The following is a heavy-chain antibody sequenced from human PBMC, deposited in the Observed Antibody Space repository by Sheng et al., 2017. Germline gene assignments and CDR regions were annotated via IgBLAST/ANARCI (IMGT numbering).Heavy chain of an antibody. CDR2: IIPIFGTA. Sequence: QVQLVQSGAEVKKPWVLGEGLLQGFWRHLQQLCYQLGATGPLDKGLSGWEGIIPIFGTANYAQKFQGRVTITADESTSTAYMELSSLRSEDTAVYYCARRKGYCSGGSCNGNWFDPWGQGTLVTVSS. V-gene: IGHV1-69*01. D-gene: IGHD2-15*01. J-gene: IGHJ5*02. CDR1: RHLQQLC. CDR3: ARRKGYCSGGSCNGNWFDP.